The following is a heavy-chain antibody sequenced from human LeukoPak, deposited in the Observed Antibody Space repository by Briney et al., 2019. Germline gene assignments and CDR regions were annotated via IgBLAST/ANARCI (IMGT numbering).Heavy chain of an antibody. CDR2: IWYDGSNK. D-gene: IGHD2/OR15-2a*01. CDR3: ARAIYNSDRTDFDY. J-gene: IGHJ4*02. CDR1: GFTFSAYG. V-gene: IGHV3-33*01. Sequence: RTGGSLRLSCAASGFTFSAYGIHWVRQAPGKGLEWVAIIWYDGSNKYHADSVRGRFTISRDNSKNTLFLEMNSLRAEDSAVYYCARAIYNSDRTDFDYWGQGTLVTVSS.